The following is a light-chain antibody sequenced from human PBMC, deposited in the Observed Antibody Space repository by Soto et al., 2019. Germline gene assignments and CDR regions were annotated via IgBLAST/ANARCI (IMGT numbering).Light chain of an antibody. Sequence: QSALTQPPSASGSPGQSVTISCTGTSSDVGGYNYVSWYQQHPGKAPKLIIYEVSKRPSGVPDRFSGSKSGNTASLTVSGLQAEDEADYYCSSYAGSPCVSGTGTKVTVL. V-gene: IGLV2-8*01. CDR2: EVS. CDR1: SSDVGGYNY. CDR3: SSYAGSPCV. J-gene: IGLJ1*01.